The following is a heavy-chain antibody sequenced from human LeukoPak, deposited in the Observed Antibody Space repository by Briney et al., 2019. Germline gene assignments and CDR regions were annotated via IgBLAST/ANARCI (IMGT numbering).Heavy chain of an antibody. J-gene: IGHJ6*02. CDR2: TSYSGNT. V-gene: IGHV4-59*01. D-gene: IGHD5-18*01. Sequence: SETLSLTCTVSGGSINNYYWSWIRQPPGKGLEWIGYTSYSGNTDYNPSLKSRVTISVDTSKNQFSLKLTSVTAADTAVYYCARHLPTAMVDGGDYYYYGMDVWGQGTTVTVSS. CDR1: GGSINNYY. CDR3: ARHLPTAMVDGGDYYYYGMDV.